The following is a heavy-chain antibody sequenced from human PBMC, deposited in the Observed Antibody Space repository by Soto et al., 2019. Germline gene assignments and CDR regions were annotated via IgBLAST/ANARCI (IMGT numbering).Heavy chain of an antibody. J-gene: IGHJ5*02. Sequence: GGSLRLSCAASGFTFSSYGMHWVRQAPGKGLEWVAVISYDGSNKYYADSVKGRVTMTRDTSTSTVYMELSSLRSEDTAVYYCARDGHDSSGYPWFDPWGQGTLVTVSS. CDR2: ISYDGSNK. D-gene: IGHD3-22*01. CDR3: ARDGHDSSGYPWFDP. V-gene: IGHV3-30*03. CDR1: GFTFSSYG.